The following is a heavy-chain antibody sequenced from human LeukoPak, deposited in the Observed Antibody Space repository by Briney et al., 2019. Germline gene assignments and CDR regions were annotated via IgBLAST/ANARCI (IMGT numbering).Heavy chain of an antibody. D-gene: IGHD2-2*01. V-gene: IGHV3-21*01. J-gene: IGHJ4*02. CDR2: ISSGSSYI. CDR3: ARRRGDCSSTSCYFYDDY. Sequence: GGSLRLSCAASGFTFSSYSMNWVRQALGKGLEWVSSISSGSSYIFYADSVKGRFTISRDNAKNSLYLQMNSLRAEDTAVYYCARRRGDCSSTSCYFYDDYWGQGALVTVSS. CDR1: GFTFSSYS.